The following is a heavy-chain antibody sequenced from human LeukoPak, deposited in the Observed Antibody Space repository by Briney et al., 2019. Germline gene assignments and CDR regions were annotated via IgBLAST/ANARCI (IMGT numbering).Heavy chain of an antibody. J-gene: IGHJ3*02. CDR3: ASHRIAARLDAFDI. D-gene: IGHD6-6*01. Sequence: SETLSLTCTVSGGSISSYYWSWIRQPPGKGLEWIGYIYYSGSTNYNPSLKSRVTISVDTSKNQFSLKLSSVTAADTAVYYCASHRIAARLDAFDIWGQGTMVTVSS. CDR2: IYYSGST. V-gene: IGHV4-59*01. CDR1: GGSISSYY.